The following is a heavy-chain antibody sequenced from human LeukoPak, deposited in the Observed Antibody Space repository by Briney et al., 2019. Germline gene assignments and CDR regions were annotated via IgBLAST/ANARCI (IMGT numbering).Heavy chain of an antibody. CDR1: GGSISSYY. D-gene: IGHD3-9*01. CDR2: IYYSGST. V-gene: IGHV4-59*05. Sequence: KSSETLSLTCTVSGGSISSYYWSWIRQPAGKGLEWIGSIYYSGSTYYNPSLKSRVTIPVDTSKNQFSLNMRSVTATDTAVYYCTRSDWFRGEETPTWGQGTLVTVSS. CDR3: TRSDWFRGEETPT. J-gene: IGHJ5*02.